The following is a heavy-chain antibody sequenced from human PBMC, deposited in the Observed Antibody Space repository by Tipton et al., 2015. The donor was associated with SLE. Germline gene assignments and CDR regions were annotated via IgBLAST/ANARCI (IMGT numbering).Heavy chain of an antibody. D-gene: IGHD4-23*01. Sequence: TLSLTCAVSGGSISSSNWWSWVRQPPGKGLEWIGEIYHSGSTYYNPSLKSRVTISVDTSKNQFSLKLSSVNAADTAVYYCARHGGYYFDYWGQGTLVTVSS. CDR2: IYHSGST. CDR1: GGSISSSNW. V-gene: IGHV4-4*02. CDR3: ARHGGYYFDY. J-gene: IGHJ4*02.